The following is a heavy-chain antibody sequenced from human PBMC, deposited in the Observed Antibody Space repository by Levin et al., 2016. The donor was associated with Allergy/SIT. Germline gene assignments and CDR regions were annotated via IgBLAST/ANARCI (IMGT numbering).Heavy chain of an antibody. V-gene: IGHV5-10-1*01. D-gene: IGHD4-23*01. CDR3: ARRRPVVNGMDV. J-gene: IGHJ6*02. CDR2: IDPSDSYT. Sequence: KVSCKGSGYSFTSYWISWVRQMPGKGLEWMGRIDPSDSYTNYSPSFQGHVTISADKSISTAYLQWSSLKASDTAMYYCARRRPVVNGMDVWGQGTTVTVSS. CDR1: GYSFTSYW.